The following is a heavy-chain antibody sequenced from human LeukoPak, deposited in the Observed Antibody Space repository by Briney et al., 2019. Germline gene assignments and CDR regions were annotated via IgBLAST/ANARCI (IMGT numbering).Heavy chain of an antibody. D-gene: IGHD3-16*01. CDR2: TYSTEST. J-gene: IGHJ4*02. Sequence: SQTLSLTCTVSGDSLSRGDYYWSWIRQRPGERLARVGYTYSTESTYYAPSLKSRITISLHTSKSQVSLKLSSVTAADTAVYYCARGTDYWGQGTLVTVS. CDR3: ARGTDY. V-gene: IGHV4-30-4*01. CDR1: GDSLSRGDYY.